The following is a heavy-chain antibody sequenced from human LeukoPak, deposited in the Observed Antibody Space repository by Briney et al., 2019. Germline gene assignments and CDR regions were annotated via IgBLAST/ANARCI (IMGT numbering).Heavy chain of an antibody. CDR2: IYYSGST. CDR3: ARQRFLEWYFDY. V-gene: IGHV4-59*08. Sequence: PSETLSLTCTVSGGSTSSYYWSWIRQPPGKGLEWIGYIYYSGSTNYNPSLKSRVTISVDTSKNQFSLKLSSVTAADTAVYYCARQRFLEWYFDYWGQGTLVTVSS. J-gene: IGHJ4*02. D-gene: IGHD3-3*01. CDR1: GGSTSSYY.